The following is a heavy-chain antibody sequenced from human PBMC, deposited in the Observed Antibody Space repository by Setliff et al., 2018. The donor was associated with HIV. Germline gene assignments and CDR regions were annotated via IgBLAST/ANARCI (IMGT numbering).Heavy chain of an antibody. V-gene: IGHV1-69-2*01. CDR1: GYTFTDYY. J-gene: IGHJ4*02. D-gene: IGHD3-9*01. Sequence: WASVKVSCKASGYTFTDYYIHWVRQAPGKGLEWMGHIDPEDGKTVYAEKFQGRVSITADTSTDTAYMEPNSLRSDDTAVYYCATLRPYDILTGSPFDYWGQGTLVTVSS. CDR2: IDPEDGKT. CDR3: ATLRPYDILTGSPFDY.